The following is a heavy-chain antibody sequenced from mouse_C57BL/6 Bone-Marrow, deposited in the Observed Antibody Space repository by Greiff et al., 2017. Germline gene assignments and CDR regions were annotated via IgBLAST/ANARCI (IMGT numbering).Heavy chain of an antibody. D-gene: IGHD1-1*01. V-gene: IGHV1-59*01. J-gene: IGHJ3*01. CDR1: GYTFTSYW. Sequence: QVQLQQPGAELVRPGTSVKLSCTASGYTFTSYWMHWVKQRPGQGLEWIGVIDPSDSYTNYNQKFKGKATLTVDTSSSTAYMQLSSLTSEDSAVYYCARTGTVGGFAYWGQGTLVTVSA. CDR2: IDPSDSYT. CDR3: ARTGTVGGFAY.